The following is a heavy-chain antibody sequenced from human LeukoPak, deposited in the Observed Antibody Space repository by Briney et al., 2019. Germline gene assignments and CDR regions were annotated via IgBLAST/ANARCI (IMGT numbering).Heavy chain of an antibody. D-gene: IGHD2/OR15-2a*01. Sequence: PGGSLRLSCAASGFTFSDYYMSWIRQAPGKGLEWVSYISSSGSTIYYADSVKGRFTISRDNSKNTLYVQMNSLRSDDTALYYCARNDGYSTTWYRSLDYWGQGTLVTVSS. CDR3: ARNDGYSTTWYRSLDY. CDR2: ISSSGSTI. J-gene: IGHJ4*02. CDR1: GFTFSDYY. V-gene: IGHV3-11*04.